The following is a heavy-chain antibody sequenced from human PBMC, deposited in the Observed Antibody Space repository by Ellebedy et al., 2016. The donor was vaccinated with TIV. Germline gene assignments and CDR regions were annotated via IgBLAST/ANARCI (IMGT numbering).Heavy chain of an antibody. CDR1: GGTFSSYA. CDR3: ARDARTQVVALSDP. V-gene: IGHV1-18*01. D-gene: IGHD2-15*01. Sequence: AASVKVSCKASGGTFSSYAISWVRQAPGQGLEWMGWISAYNGNTNYAQKLQGRVTMTTDTSTSTAYMELRSLRSDDTAVYYCARDARTQVVALSDPWGQGTLVTVSS. CDR2: ISAYNGNT. J-gene: IGHJ5*02.